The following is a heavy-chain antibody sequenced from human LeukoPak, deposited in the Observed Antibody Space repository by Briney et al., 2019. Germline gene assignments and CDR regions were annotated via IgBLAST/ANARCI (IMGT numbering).Heavy chain of an antibody. D-gene: IGHD6-13*01. CDR3: ARDQGSSWYKADGFNI. J-gene: IGHJ3*02. Sequence: GGSLRLSCAASGFTFSNAWMTWVRQAPGKGLEWVSAISGSGGSTYYADSVKGRFTISRDNAKNSLYLQMISLRAEDTAVYYCARDQGSSWYKADGFNIWGQGTMVTVSS. CDR2: ISGSGGST. CDR1: GFTFSNAW. V-gene: IGHV3-21*01.